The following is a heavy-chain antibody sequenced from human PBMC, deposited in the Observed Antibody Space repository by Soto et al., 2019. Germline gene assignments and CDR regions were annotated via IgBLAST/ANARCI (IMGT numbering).Heavy chain of an antibody. CDR3: AKDRYKAAAGPLDY. CDR2: ISYDGSNK. J-gene: IGHJ4*02. V-gene: IGHV3-30*18. Sequence: PGGSLRLSCAASGFTFSSYGMHLVRQAPGKGLEWVAVISYDGSNKYYADSVKGRFTISRDNSKNTLYLQMNSLRAEDTAVYYCAKDRYKAAAGPLDYWGQGTLVTVSS. CDR1: GFTFSSYG. D-gene: IGHD6-13*01.